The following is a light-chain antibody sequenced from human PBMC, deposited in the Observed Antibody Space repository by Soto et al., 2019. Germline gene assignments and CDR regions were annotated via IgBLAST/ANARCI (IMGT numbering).Light chain of an antibody. CDR3: QQRSNWPPIT. V-gene: IGKV3-11*01. Sequence: EIVLTHSPGTLSFSPWERAILSVSASQSIRNTYLAWYQQKPGQAPRLLIHGASTRATGIPARFSGSGSGTDFTLTISSLEPEDFAVYYCQQRSNWPPITFGQGTRLEIK. CDR2: GAS. CDR1: QSIRNTY. J-gene: IGKJ5*01.